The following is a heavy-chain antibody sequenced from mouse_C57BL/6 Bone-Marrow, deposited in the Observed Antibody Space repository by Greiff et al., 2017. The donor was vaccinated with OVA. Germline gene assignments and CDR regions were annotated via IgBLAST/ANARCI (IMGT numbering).Heavy chain of an antibody. Sequence: VKLVESGPELVKPGASVKLSCKASGYTFTSYDINWVKQRPGQGLEWIGWIYPRDGSTKYNEKFKGKATLTVDTSSSTAYMELHSLTSEDSAVYFCAREGSGSSSYWYFDVWGTGTTVTVSS. CDR2: IYPRDGST. CDR3: AREGSGSSSYWYFDV. D-gene: IGHD1-1*01. V-gene: IGHV1-85*01. J-gene: IGHJ1*03. CDR1: GYTFTSYD.